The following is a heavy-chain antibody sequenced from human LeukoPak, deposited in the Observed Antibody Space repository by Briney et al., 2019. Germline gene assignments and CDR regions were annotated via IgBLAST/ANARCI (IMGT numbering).Heavy chain of an antibody. V-gene: IGHV4-61*02. J-gene: IGHJ5*02. CDR3: AREIDFWSDPNWFDP. Sequence: SETLSLTCTVSGGSISSGSYYWSWIRQPAGKGLEWIGRIYTSGSTNHNPSLKSRVTISVDTSKNQFSLKLSSVTAADTAVYYCAREIDFWSDPNWFDPWGQGTLVTVSS. CDR2: IYTSGST. CDR1: GGSISSGSYY. D-gene: IGHD3-3*01.